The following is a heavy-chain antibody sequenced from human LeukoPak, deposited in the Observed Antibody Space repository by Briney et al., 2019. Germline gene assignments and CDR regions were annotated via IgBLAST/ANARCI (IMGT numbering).Heavy chain of an antibody. D-gene: IGHD4-17*01. J-gene: IGHJ4*02. Sequence: GGSLRLSCAASGFTFSSYGMHWVRQAPGKGLEWVAVIWYDGSNKYYADSVKGRFTISRDNSKNTLYLQMNSLRAEDTAVYYCARDPRDYGDGMDPYLDYWGQGTLVTVSS. CDR3: ARDPRDYGDGMDPYLDY. V-gene: IGHV3-33*01. CDR2: IWYDGSNK. CDR1: GFTFSSYG.